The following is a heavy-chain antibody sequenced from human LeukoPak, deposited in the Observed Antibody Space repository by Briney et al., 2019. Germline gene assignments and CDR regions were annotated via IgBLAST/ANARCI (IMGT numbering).Heavy chain of an antibody. CDR3: ARGYCTNTSCYFAWFDP. CDR2: ISSSGSTI. V-gene: IGHV3-48*03. CDR1: GFTFSSYE. D-gene: IGHD2-2*01. J-gene: IGHJ5*02. Sequence: GGSLRLSCAASGFTFSSYEMNWVRQAPGKGLEWVSYISSSGSTIYYADSVKGRFTISRDNAKNSLYLQMNSLRIDDTAVYYCARGYCTNTSCYFAWFDPWGQGTLVTVSS.